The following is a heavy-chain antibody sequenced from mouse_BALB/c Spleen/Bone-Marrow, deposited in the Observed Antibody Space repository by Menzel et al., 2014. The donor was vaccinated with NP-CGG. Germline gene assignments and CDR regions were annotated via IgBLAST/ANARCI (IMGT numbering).Heavy chain of an antibody. D-gene: IGHD2-4*01. Sequence: QVQLKQSGTELVMPGASVKMSCKASGYAFTDRWMHWVKQRPGQGLEWIGAIDTSDSYTNYNQKFKGKATLTVDESSSTAYIHLSSLTSEDSAVYYCARGGDDSSLDYWGQRTSVTVSS. J-gene: IGHJ4*01. CDR1: GYAFTDRW. V-gene: IGHV1-69*01. CDR3: ARGGDDSSLDY. CDR2: IDTSDSYT.